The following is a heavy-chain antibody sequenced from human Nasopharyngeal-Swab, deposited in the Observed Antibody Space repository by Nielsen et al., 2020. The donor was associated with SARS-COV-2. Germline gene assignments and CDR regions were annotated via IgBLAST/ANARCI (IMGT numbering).Heavy chain of an antibody. D-gene: IGHD5-12*01. CDR3: ARGGYSGYDSSNWFDP. V-gene: IGHV4-34*01. CDR1: GGSFSVYY. J-gene: IGHJ5*02. Sequence: SETLSLTCAVYGGSFSVYYWSWIRQPPGKGLEWIGEINHSGSTNYNPSLKSRVTISVNTSKNQFSLKLSSVTAADTAVYYCARGGYSGYDSSNWFDPWGQGTLVTVSS. CDR2: INHSGST.